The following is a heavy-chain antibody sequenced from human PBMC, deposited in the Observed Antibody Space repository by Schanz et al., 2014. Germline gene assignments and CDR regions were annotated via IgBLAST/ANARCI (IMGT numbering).Heavy chain of an antibody. V-gene: IGHV1-2*06. D-gene: IGHD3-3*01. J-gene: IGHJ5*02. CDR3: ARESVSRTRLFDP. Sequence: QVQVIQSGPEVKKPGASVKVSCKASGYTFTNHYLHWVRQAPGQGLEWIGRISPSSGGTNYAQNFQGRVTMTKDTSINTVYMELSTLTSDDTAVYYCARESVSRTRLFDPWGQGTLVTVSS. CDR2: ISPSSGGT. CDR1: GYTFTNHY.